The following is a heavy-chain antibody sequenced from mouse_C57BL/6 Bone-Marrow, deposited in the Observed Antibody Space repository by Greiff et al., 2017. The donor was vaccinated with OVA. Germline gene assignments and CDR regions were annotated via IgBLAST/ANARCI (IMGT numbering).Heavy chain of an antibody. V-gene: IGHV3-8*01. D-gene: IGHD2-1*01. J-gene: IGHJ4*01. CDR1: GYSITSDY. CDR3: ARTSIYYGNYSYAMDY. CDR2: ISYSGST. Sequence: EVQLQQSGPGLAKPSQTLSLTCSVTGYSITSDYWNWIRKFPGNKLEYMGYISYSGSTYYNPSLKSRISITRDTSKNQYYLQLNSVTTEDTATYYCARTSIYYGNYSYAMDYWGQGTSVTVSS.